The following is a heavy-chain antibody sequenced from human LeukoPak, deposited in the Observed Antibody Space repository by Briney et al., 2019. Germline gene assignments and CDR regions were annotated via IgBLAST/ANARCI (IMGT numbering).Heavy chain of an antibody. J-gene: IGHJ4*02. CDR3: ARHAGEWFGELLYDY. CDR2: IYYSGST. D-gene: IGHD3-10*01. CDR1: GGSISSYY. Sequence: TSETLSLTCTVSGGSISSYYWSWIRQPPGKGLEWIGYIYYSGSTNYNPSLKSRVTISVDTSKNQFSLKLSSVTAADTAVYYCARHAGEWFGELLYDYWGQGTLGTVSS. V-gene: IGHV4-59*08.